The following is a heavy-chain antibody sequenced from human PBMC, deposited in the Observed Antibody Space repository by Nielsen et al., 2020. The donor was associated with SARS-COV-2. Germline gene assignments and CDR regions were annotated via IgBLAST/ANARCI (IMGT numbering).Heavy chain of an antibody. V-gene: IGHV4-31*03. CDR3: ARERFSGKGYYYYYGMDV. CDR1: GGSISSGGYY. D-gene: IGHD6-19*01. CDR2: IYYSGST. Sequence: LRLSCTVSGGSISSGGYYWSWIRQHPGKGLEWIGYIYYSGSTYYNPSLKSRVTISVDTSKNQFSLKLSSVTAADTAVYYCARERFSGKGYYYYYGMDVWGQGTTVTVSS. J-gene: IGHJ6*02.